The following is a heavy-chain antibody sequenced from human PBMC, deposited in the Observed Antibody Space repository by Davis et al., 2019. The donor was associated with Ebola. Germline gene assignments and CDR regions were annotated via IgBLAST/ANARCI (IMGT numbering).Heavy chain of an antibody. V-gene: IGHV1-2*04. CDR3: ARVKGPNWFDP. CDR1: GYTFTGYY. CDR2: INPNSGGT. J-gene: IGHJ5*02. Sequence: ASVKVSCRASGYTFTGYYMHWVRQAPGQGLEWMGWINPNSGGTNYAQKFQGWVTMTRDTSISTAYMELSRLRSDDTAVYYCARVKGPNWFDPWGQGTLVTVSS.